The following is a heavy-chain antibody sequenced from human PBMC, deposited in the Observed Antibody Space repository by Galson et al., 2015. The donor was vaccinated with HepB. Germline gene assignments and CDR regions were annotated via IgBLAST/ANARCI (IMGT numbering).Heavy chain of an antibody. J-gene: IGHJ4*02. Sequence: SLRLSCAASGFTFSSYAMHWVRQAPGKGLVWVSRINSDGSTTSYADSVKGRFTISRDNAKNTLYLQMNSLRAEDTAVYYCARDYGSSWYYFDYWGQGTLVTVSS. V-gene: IGHV3-74*01. CDR1: GFTFSSYA. D-gene: IGHD6-13*01. CDR2: INSDGSTT. CDR3: ARDYGSSWYYFDY.